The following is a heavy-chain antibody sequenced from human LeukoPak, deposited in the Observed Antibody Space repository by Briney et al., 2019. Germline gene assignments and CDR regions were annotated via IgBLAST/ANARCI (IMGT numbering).Heavy chain of an antibody. D-gene: IGHD2-15*01. CDR2: ISDSGGNT. CDR1: GFTFSSYA. V-gene: IGHV3-23*01. J-gene: IGHJ5*02. Sequence: GGSLRLSCAASGFTFSSYAMSWVRQAPGRGLEWVSTISDSGGNTYYADSVKGRFTISRDNSKNTLYLQMNSLRAEDTALYYCATDGFRGDCIGGSCYPFDPWGQGTLVTVSS. CDR3: ATDGFRGDCIGGSCYPFDP.